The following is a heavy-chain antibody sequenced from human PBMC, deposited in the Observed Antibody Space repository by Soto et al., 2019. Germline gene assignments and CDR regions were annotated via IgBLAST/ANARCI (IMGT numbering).Heavy chain of an antibody. CDR2: ISSSSSTI. Sequence: GGSLRLSCAASGFTFSSYSMNWVRQAPGKGLEWVSYISSSSSTIYYADSVKGRFTIPRDNAKNSLYLQMNSLRDEDTAVYYCARIHPIMVRGVIDYYYGMDVWGQGTTVTVSS. V-gene: IGHV3-48*02. D-gene: IGHD3-10*01. CDR3: ARIHPIMVRGVIDYYYGMDV. J-gene: IGHJ6*02. CDR1: GFTFSSYS.